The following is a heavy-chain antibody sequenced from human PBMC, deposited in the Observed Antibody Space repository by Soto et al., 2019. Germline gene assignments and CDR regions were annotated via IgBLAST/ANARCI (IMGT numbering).Heavy chain of an antibody. D-gene: IGHD1-20*01. V-gene: IGHV4-39*01. Sequence: PSETLSLTCTVSGGSISSSSYYWGWIRQPPGKGLEWIGSIYYSGSTYYNPSLKSRVTISVDTSKNQFSLKLSSVTAADTAVYYCARQSDNPQPPYDYWGQGTLVTVSS. CDR1: GGSISSSSYY. CDR2: IYYSGST. J-gene: IGHJ4*02. CDR3: ARQSDNPQPPYDY.